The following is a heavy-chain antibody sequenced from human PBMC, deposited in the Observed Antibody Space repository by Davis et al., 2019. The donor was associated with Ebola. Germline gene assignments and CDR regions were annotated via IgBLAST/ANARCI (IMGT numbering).Heavy chain of an antibody. D-gene: IGHD3-16*01. Sequence: GESLKISCAASGFTFTRYSMNWVRQAPGKGLEWVSYIGPSSSTIYYADSVKGRFTISRDNAKNSLYLQMNRLRDEDTAVYYCARGGGGGLLDDYWGQGTLVTVSS. J-gene: IGHJ4*02. CDR1: GFTFTRYS. CDR3: ARGGGGGLLDDY. V-gene: IGHV3-48*02. CDR2: IGPSSSTI.